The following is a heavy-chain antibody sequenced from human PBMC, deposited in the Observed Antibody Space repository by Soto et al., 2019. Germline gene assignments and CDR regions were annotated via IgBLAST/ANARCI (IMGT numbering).Heavy chain of an antibody. CDR2: IRSRGNNYAT. Sequence: EVQLVESGGGLVQPGGSLTLSCAASGFTFSVSALHWVRHPSGRGLEWVGRIRSRGNNYATAYAASMDGRFTISRDDSKNRAYLKLNGLTTENTAVYYCSTQASVLGRGYPKYYMDVWGKGTTVTVS. J-gene: IGHJ6*03. CDR1: GFTFSVSA. D-gene: IGHD3-16*01. CDR3: STQASVLGRGYPKYYMDV. V-gene: IGHV3-73*01.